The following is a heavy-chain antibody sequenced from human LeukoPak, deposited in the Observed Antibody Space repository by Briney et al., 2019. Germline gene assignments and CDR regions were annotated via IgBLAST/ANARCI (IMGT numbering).Heavy chain of an antibody. V-gene: IGHV3-48*02. CDR2: ISSGSGTT. CDR1: GFTFSSYS. D-gene: IGHD4-17*01. J-gene: IGHJ4*02. CDR3: AKDRGNDYGVFDY. Sequence: GGSLRLSCAASGFTFSSYSMNWVRQTPGKGLEWISYISSGSGTTYYGDSVQGRFITSRDNAKNSLPLQMNSLRDEDTGVYYCAKDRGNDYGVFDYWGQGTLVTVSS.